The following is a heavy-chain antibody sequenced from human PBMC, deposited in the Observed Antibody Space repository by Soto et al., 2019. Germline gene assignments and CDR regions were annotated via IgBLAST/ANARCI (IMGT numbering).Heavy chain of an antibody. Sequence: GGSLRLSCETSGFDFSRYGMSWVRQAPGKGLEWVALIWFDGGNKYYGDSVKGRFTISRDNLKNTLYLQMDSLRAEDTAIYYCARDLHELGSYYPPDYWGQGTLVTVSS. CDR3: ARDLHELGSYYPPDY. D-gene: IGHD3-10*01. V-gene: IGHV3-33*01. CDR2: IWFDGGNK. J-gene: IGHJ4*02. CDR1: GFDFSRYG.